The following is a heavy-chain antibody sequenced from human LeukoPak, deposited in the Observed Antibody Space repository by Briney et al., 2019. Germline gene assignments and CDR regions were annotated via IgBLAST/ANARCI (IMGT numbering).Heavy chain of an antibody. CDR1: ASGFTSYG. Sequence: GASVKVSCKASASGFTSYGISWVRQAPGQGLEWMGWISAYNGNTNYAQKLQGRVTMTTDTSTSTAYMELRSLRSDDTAVYYCARDLPGIAVAGKGFDYWGQGTLVTVSS. V-gene: IGHV1-18*01. CDR3: ARDLPGIAVAGKGFDY. J-gene: IGHJ4*02. CDR2: ISAYNGNT. D-gene: IGHD6-19*01.